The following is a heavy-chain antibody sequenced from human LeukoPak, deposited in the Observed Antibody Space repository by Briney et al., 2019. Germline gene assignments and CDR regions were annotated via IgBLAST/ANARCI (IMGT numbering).Heavy chain of an antibody. V-gene: IGHV3-49*03. D-gene: IGHD3-16*01. CDR3: TRTLQHDYVWGSS. Sequence: SLRLSRTAAGFTFGDYAMSWFRQAPGKGLEWVGFIKSKAYGGTTEYAASVKGRFTISRDDSNSIAYLQMNSLKTEDTAVYYCTRTLQHDYVWGSSWGQGTLVTVSS. J-gene: IGHJ4*02. CDR2: IKSKAYGGTT. CDR1: GFTFGDYA.